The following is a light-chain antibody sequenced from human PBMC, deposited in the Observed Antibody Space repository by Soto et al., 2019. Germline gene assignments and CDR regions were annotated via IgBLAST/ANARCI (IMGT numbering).Light chain of an antibody. J-gene: IGLJ3*02. Sequence: QSVLTQPPSVSGSPGQSISISCTGTSRDVGGYNYVSWYQQHPGTAPKLLIYEVTNRPSGVSNRFSGSTSSNTASLTISVLQAEDEDDYYGYSYTSHSTPVFGGGTKLTVL. CDR1: SRDVGGYNY. CDR3: YSYTSHSTPV. CDR2: EVT. V-gene: IGLV2-14*01.